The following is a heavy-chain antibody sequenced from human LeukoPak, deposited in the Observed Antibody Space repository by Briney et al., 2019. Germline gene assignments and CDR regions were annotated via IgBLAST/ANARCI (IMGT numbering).Heavy chain of an antibody. J-gene: IGHJ4*02. V-gene: IGHV1-2*02. Sequence: ASVKVSCKSSGYSFTGYYIHWVRQAPGQGLEWMGWINPNSGDTNYAQNFQGRVTMTRDTSISTAYMELRSLRSDDTAVYYCARGVYYDSSDYYLPDYWGQGTLVTVSS. CDR1: GYSFTGYY. CDR3: ARGVYYDSSDYYLPDY. CDR2: INPNSGDT. D-gene: IGHD3-22*01.